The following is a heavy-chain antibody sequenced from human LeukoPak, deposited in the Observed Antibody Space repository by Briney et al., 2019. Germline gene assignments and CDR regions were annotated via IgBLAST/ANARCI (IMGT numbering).Heavy chain of an antibody. V-gene: IGHV3-7*01. Sequence: PGGSLRLSCAASGFTFSTFWMSWVRQAPGKGLEWVANIKQDGSEKYYLDSVRGRFTISRDNAKNSLYLQMNSLSVEDTAVYYCASRAHFWSGPGGWGQGTLVTVSS. D-gene: IGHD3-3*02. CDR3: ASRAHFWSGPGG. CDR1: GFTFSTFW. J-gene: IGHJ4*02. CDR2: IKQDGSEK.